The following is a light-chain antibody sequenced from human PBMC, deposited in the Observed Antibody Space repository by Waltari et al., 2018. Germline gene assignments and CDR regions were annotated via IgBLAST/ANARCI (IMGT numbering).Light chain of an antibody. CDR1: QTITSGH. CDR3: QQYENSPFT. J-gene: IGKJ3*01. V-gene: IGKV3-20*01. CDR2: GAS. Sequence: EIVLTQSPGTLSLSQGESASLSCRASQTITSGHLTWLQQRPGQAPRLLVFGASNRAAVTPDRFTGSGSGTDFTLTISPLEPEDSATYYCQQYENSPFTFGPGTKVEIK.